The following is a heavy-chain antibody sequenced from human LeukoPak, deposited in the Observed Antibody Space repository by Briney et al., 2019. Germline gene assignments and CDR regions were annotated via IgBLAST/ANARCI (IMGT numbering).Heavy chain of an antibody. CDR1: GFTFSSYA. CDR3: ARGPLIAAAGTW. CDR2: ISYDGSNK. Sequence: GGSLRLSCAASGFTFSSYAMHWVRQAPGKGLEWVAVISYDGSNKYYADSVKGRFTISRDNSKNTLYLQMNSLRAEDTAVYYCARGPLIAAAGTWWGQGTLVTVSS. J-gene: IGHJ4*02. D-gene: IGHD6-13*01. V-gene: IGHV3-30-3*01.